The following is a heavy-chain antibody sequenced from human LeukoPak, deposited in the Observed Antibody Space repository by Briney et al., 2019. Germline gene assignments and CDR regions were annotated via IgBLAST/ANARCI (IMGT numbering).Heavy chain of an antibody. CDR3: ARGEYHDFWSGRDYWSFDL. J-gene: IGHJ2*01. D-gene: IGHD3-3*01. CDR1: GGSISNSY. CDR2: IHYSGST. Sequence: SETLSLTCSVSGGSISNSYCSWVRQPRWKGSEWIGYIHYSGSTNYNPSFKSRVTLSVNTSKNQFSLKMSSVTAADTAVYYCARGEYHDFWSGRDYWSFDLWGRGTPVTVSS. V-gene: IGHV4-59*01.